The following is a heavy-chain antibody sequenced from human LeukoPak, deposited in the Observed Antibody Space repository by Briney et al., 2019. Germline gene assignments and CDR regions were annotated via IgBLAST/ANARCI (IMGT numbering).Heavy chain of an antibody. V-gene: IGHV3-30-3*01. CDR2: ISYDGNNK. D-gene: IGHD3-16*01. Sequence: GGSLRLSCAASGFTSSAMHWVRQAPGKGLEWVAVISYDGNNKYYADSVKGRFTISRDDSKNTLYLQMDSLRPEDTAVYYCARDLGEWGRVDDWGQGTLVTVSS. CDR3: ARDLGEWGRVDD. CDR1: GFTSSA. J-gene: IGHJ4*02.